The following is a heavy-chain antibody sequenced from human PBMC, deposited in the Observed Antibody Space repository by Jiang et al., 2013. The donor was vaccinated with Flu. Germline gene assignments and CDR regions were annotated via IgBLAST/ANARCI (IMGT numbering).Heavy chain of an antibody. Sequence: PGESLKISCKGSGYSFTSYWIGWVRQMPGKGLEWMGIIYPGDSDTRYSPSFQGQVTISADKSISTAYLQWSSLKASDTAMYYCARGRSWVVVPAALPWDNWFDPWGQGTLVTVSS. V-gene: IGHV5-51*01. CDR2: IYPGDSDT. D-gene: IGHD2-2*01. J-gene: IGHJ5*02. CDR3: ARGRSWVVVPAALPWDNWFDP. CDR1: GYSFTSYW.